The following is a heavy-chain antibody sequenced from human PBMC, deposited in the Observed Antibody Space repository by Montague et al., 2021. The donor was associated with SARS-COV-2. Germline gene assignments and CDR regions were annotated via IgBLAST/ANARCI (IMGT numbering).Heavy chain of an antibody. J-gene: IGHJ6*02. CDR2: INHNGST. V-gene: IGHV4-34*01. CDR3: ARGRTGTTFYYYYYYGMDV. D-gene: IGHD1-7*01. Sequence: SETLSLTCAVYGGSFSGYYWSWIRQPPGKGLEWIGEINHNGSTNCNPSLKSRVTISVDTSKNQFSLKLSSVTAADTAVYYCARGRTGTTFYYYYYYGMDVWGQGTTVTVSS. CDR1: GGSFSGYY.